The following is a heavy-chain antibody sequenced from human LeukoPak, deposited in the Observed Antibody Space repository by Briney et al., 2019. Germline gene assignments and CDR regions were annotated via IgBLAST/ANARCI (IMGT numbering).Heavy chain of an antibody. V-gene: IGHV3-30*02. CDR2: IRYDGSNK. J-gene: IGHJ4*02. Sequence: GGSLRLSCAASGFTFSSYGMHWVRQAPGKGPEWVAFIRYDGSNKYYADSVKGRFTISRDNSKNTLYLQMNSLRAEDTAVYYYAKDQSAAAGTVYYFDYWGQGTLVTVSS. CDR1: GFTFSSYG. D-gene: IGHD6-13*01. CDR3: AKDQSAAAGTVYYFDY.